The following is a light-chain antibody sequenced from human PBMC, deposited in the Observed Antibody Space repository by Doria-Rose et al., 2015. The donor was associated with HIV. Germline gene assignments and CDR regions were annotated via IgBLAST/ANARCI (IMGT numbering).Light chain of an antibody. Sequence: DIVITQSSGNLSLSPGERATLSCSASQSFSSTYLAWYQQKPGQAPSLLIYDGSTRATGIPDRFSASGSGTDFTLTINRLEPEDFALYYCHQYGTSWTFGQGTKVEI. V-gene: IGKV3-20*01. J-gene: IGKJ1*01. CDR2: DGS. CDR1: QSFSSTY. CDR3: HQYGTSWT.